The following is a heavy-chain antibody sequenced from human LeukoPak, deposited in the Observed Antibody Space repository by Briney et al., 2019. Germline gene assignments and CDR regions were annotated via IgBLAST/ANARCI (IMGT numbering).Heavy chain of an antibody. CDR2: INSSSSYI. CDR1: GFTFSSYS. V-gene: IGHV3-21*01. CDR3: ARGTLWFGEFLDY. D-gene: IGHD3-10*01. Sequence: PGGSLRLSCAASGFTFSSYSMNWVRQAPGKGLEWVSSINSSSSYIYYADSVKGRLTISRDNAKNSLYLQMNSLRAEDTAVYYCARGTLWFGEFLDYWGQGTLVTVSS. J-gene: IGHJ4*02.